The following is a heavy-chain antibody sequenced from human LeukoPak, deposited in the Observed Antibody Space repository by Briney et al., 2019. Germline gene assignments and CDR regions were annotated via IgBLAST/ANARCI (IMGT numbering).Heavy chain of an antibody. J-gene: IGHJ4*02. V-gene: IGHV3-33*01. CDR1: GVTFSSYG. Sequence: GGSLRLSCAASGVTFSSYGMHCVRQAPGKGLEWVAVIWYDGSNKYYADSVKGRFTISRDNSKNTLYLQMNSLRAEDTAVYYCARDRGMATTSIFDYWGQGTLVTVSS. CDR2: IWYDGSNK. CDR3: ARDRGMATTSIFDY. D-gene: IGHD5-24*01.